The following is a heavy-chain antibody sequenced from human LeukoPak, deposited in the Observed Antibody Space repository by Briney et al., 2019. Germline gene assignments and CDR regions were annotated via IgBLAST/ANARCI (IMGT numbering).Heavy chain of an antibody. CDR1: GYTFTGYY. D-gene: IGHD3-22*01. V-gene: IGHV1-2*06. Sequence: APVKVSCEASGYTFTGYYMHWVRQAPGQGLEWMGRINPNSGGTNYAQKFQGRVTMTRDTSISTAYMELSRLRSDDTAVYYCARPRYDSSGYRRYYFDYWGQGTLVTVSS. CDR2: INPNSGGT. CDR3: ARPRYDSSGYRRYYFDY. J-gene: IGHJ4*02.